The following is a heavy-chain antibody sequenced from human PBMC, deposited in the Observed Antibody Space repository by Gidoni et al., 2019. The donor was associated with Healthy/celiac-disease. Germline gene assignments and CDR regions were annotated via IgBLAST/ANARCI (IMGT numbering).Heavy chain of an antibody. V-gene: IGHV4-39*01. D-gene: IGHD1-1*01. CDR1: GRSISRSSYY. Sequence: QLQLLESGPGLVKPSETLSLTCPVPGRSISRSSYYWGWRRHPPGKGLEWIGSIYYSGSTYYHPSLKSRVTISVDTAKSQFSRKLSSVTGADTAVYYCARHWNDDGGPPNWFDPWGQGTLVTVSS. J-gene: IGHJ5*02. CDR2: IYYSGST. CDR3: ARHWNDDGGPPNWFDP.